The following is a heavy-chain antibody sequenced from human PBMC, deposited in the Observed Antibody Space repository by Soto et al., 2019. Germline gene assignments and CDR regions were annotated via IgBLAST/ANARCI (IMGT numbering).Heavy chain of an antibody. CDR1: CGSISSYY. CDR3: ATAMWGFWYLAS. Sequence: PSETLSRTCTVSCGSISSYYWGCIRQPPWKGLEWIVYIHYSGSTNYDPSLKSRVTISVDTSKNQFSLKLSSVTAAATAVYYCATAMWGFWYLASWGQGPFVTVSS. CDR2: IHYSGST. V-gene: IGHV4-59*01. D-gene: IGHD3-3*02. J-gene: IGHJ5*02.